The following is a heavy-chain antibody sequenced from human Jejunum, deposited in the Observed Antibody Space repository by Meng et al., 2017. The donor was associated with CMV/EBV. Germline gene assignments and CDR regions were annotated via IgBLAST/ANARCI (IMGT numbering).Heavy chain of an antibody. J-gene: IGHJ3*01. D-gene: IGHD2-2*01. V-gene: IGHV5-51*01. Sequence: FDSSCTGGVRQLPGIGLASMGVPYPGQSVFSYTPSFQGHVPISADTSSSSVYLQWSSLKASDTAIYYCARLGYCGRTSCFPYAFDLWGQGTLVTVSS. CDR2: PYPGQSVF. CDR3: ARLGYCGRTSCFPYAFDL. CDR1: FDSSC.